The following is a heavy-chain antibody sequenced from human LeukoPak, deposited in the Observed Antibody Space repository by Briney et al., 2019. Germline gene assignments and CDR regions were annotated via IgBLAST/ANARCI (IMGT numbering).Heavy chain of an antibody. V-gene: IGHV3-74*01. Sequence: GGSLRLFCAASGFTFCYFWMHWVRQAPGKGLVWLLRIHVIGGNTSYVDSVKGRFIISRDNAKKKVYLQMNNLRVDDTALYFCTRDRSYGFDPWGQGTLVTVSS. J-gene: IGHJ5*02. CDR1: GFTFCYFW. CDR2: IHVIGGNT. D-gene: IGHD3-16*01. CDR3: TRDRSYGFDP.